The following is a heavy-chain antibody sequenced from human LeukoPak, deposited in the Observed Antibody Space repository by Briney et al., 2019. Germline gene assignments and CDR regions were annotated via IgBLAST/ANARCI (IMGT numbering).Heavy chain of an antibody. Sequence: ASVKVSCKASGYTFTGYYLHWVRQAPGQGLEWMGWIYPKAGGTSYAQKFQGRVTMTRDTSISTAYMELIGLRSDDTAVYYCAGPWDQVGFDPWGQGTLVSVSS. J-gene: IGHJ5*02. CDR2: IYPKAGGT. CDR3: AGPWDQVGFDP. D-gene: IGHD1-26*01. CDR1: GYTFTGYY. V-gene: IGHV1-2*02.